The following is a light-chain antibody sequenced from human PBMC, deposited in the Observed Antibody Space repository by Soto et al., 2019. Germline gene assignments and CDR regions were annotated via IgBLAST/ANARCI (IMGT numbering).Light chain of an antibody. CDR1: SSDVGRYTY. V-gene: IGLV2-14*01. CDR3: TSYTSTSTPYV. Sequence: QSVLTQPASVSGSPGQSITISCAGTSSDVGRYTYVSWYQQHPGKAPKLIIYDVYNRPSGVSNRFSGSRSGNTASLTISGLQAEDEADYYCTSYTSTSTPYVFGGGTKVTVL. J-gene: IGLJ1*01. CDR2: DVY.